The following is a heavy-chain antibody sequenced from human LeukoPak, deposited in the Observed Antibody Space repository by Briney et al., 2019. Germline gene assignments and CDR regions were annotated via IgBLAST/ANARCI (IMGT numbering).Heavy chain of an antibody. CDR3: ARGGFLWHY. CDR1: GGSISSYY. J-gene: IGHJ4*02. Sequence: SETLSLTCTVSGGSISSYYWSWIRQPPGKGLEWIGYIYYSGSTNYNPSLKSRVTISVDTSKNQFSLKLSSVTAADTAVYYCARGGFLWHYWGQGTLVTVSS. CDR2: IYYSGST. V-gene: IGHV4-59*01. D-gene: IGHD3-3*01.